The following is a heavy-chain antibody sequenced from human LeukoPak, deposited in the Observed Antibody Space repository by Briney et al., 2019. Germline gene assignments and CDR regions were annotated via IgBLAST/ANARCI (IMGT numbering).Heavy chain of an antibody. CDR2: IIPILGIA. Sequence: RAPVKVSCKASGGTFSSYAISWVRQAPGQGLEWMGRIIPILGIANYAQKFQGRVTITADKSTSTAYMELSSLRSEDTAVYYCARDKALGVNLDYWGQGTLVTVSS. CDR1: GGTFSSYA. CDR3: ARDKALGVNLDY. D-gene: IGHD3-16*01. V-gene: IGHV1-69*04. J-gene: IGHJ4*02.